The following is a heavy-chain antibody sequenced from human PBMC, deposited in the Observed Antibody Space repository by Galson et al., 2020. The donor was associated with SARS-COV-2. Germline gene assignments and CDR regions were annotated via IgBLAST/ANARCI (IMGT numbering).Heavy chain of an antibody. CDR2: TFYRSKWYN. CDR3: ARGGSGRGYVY. D-gene: IGHD6-13*01. Sequence: SETLSLTCAISGDSVSSDSASWTWIRQSPSRGLEWLGRTFYRSKWYNDYAVSVKSRITINPDTSKNQFSLQLNSVTPEDTAVYYCARGGSGRGYVYWGQGTLVTVSS. CDR1: GDSVSSDSAS. J-gene: IGHJ4*02. V-gene: IGHV6-1*01.